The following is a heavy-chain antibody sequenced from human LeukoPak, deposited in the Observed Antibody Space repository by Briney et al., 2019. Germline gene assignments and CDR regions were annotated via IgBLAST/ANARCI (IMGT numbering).Heavy chain of an antibody. CDR2: ISGSGGST. Sequence: GGSLRLSCAASGFTFSSYAMSWVRQAPGKGLEWVSAISGSGGSTYYADSVKGRFTISRDNSKNTLYLQMNSLRAEDTAVYYCARDRSGVYELDYWGQGTLVTVSS. D-gene: IGHD6-13*01. J-gene: IGHJ4*02. CDR1: GFTFSSYA. CDR3: ARDRSGVYELDY. V-gene: IGHV3-23*01.